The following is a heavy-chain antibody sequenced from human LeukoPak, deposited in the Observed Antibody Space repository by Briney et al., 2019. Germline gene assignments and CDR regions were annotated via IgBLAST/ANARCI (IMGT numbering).Heavy chain of an antibody. Sequence: AASVKVSCKASGYTFTSYGISWVRQAPGQGLEWMGWISAYNGNTNYAQKLQGRVTMTTDTSTSTAYMELRSLRSDDTAVYYCARESYCSSTSCYSDYYYYGMDVWGQGTTVTVSS. CDR3: ARESYCSSTSCYSDYYYYGMDV. V-gene: IGHV1-18*01. D-gene: IGHD2-2*01. CDR2: ISAYNGNT. CDR1: GYTFTSYG. J-gene: IGHJ6*02.